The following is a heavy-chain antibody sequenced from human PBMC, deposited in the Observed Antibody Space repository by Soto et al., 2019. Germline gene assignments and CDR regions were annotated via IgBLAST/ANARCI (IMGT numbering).Heavy chain of an antibody. CDR3: ARMGDYDFWSGYVYGMDV. D-gene: IGHD3-3*01. Sequence: QVQLQQWGAGLLKPSETLSLTCAVYGGSFSGYYWSWICQPPGKGLEWIGEINHSGSTNYNPSLKSRVTISVDTSKNQFSLKLSSVTAADTAVYYCARMGDYDFWSGYVYGMDVWGQGTTVTVSS. CDR2: INHSGST. CDR1: GGSFSGYY. J-gene: IGHJ6*02. V-gene: IGHV4-34*01.